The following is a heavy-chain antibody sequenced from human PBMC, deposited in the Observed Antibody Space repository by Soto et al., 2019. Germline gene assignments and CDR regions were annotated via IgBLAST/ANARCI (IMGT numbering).Heavy chain of an antibody. CDR2: INPNGGDT. V-gene: IGHV1-2*02. CDR3: ATVPAAALKEDY. Sequence: QEQLVQSGAEVKKPGASVVVSCKASGSTFTDYYFHWVRQAPGQGLEWMGWINPNGGDTNYAQKFQGRVTMTRDTSISTAYVELSSLRSDDTAVYYCATVPAAALKEDYWGQGTLVTVSS. J-gene: IGHJ4*02. CDR1: GSTFTDYY. D-gene: IGHD6-13*01.